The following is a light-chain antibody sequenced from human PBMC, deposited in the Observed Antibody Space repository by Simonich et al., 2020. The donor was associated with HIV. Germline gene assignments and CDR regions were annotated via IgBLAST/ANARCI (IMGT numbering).Light chain of an antibody. J-gene: IGKJ1*01. Sequence: EIVMTQSPATLSVSPGERATLSCRASQSVSSNLAWYQQKPGQAPRLLIYGASTRATAIPASFSGSGSGTEFTLTISSLQSEDFAVYYCQQYGSSPTWTFGQGTKVEIK. V-gene: IGKV3-15*01. CDR2: GAS. CDR1: QSVSSN. CDR3: QQYGSSPTWT.